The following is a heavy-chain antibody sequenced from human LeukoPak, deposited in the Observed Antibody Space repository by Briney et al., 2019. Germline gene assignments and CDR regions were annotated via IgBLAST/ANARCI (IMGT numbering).Heavy chain of an antibody. Sequence: GGSLRLSCAASGFTFDDYGMPWVRQAPGKGLEWVSGISWNSGSIGYADSVKGRFTISRDNAKNSLYLQMNSLRPEDTALYYCAKGRRSRVSSSTDYWGQGTLVTVSS. CDR3: AKGRRSRVSSSTDY. CDR2: ISWNSGSI. CDR1: GFTFDDYG. J-gene: IGHJ4*02. V-gene: IGHV3-9*01. D-gene: IGHD6-6*01.